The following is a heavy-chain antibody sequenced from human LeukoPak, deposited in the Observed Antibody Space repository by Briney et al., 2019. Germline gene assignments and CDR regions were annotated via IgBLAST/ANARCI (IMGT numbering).Heavy chain of an antibody. V-gene: IGHV1-3*01. J-gene: IGHJ4*02. CDR2: FNSDTGNT. Sequence: ASVKVSCKASGYTLTNYAIHWVRQAPGQRLEWMGWFNSDTGNTDYSQKFQGRVTISRDTSANTAYMELNRLRPEDTAVFYCVRDCQSWGQGTLVTVSS. CDR3: VRDCQS. CDR1: GYTLTNYA.